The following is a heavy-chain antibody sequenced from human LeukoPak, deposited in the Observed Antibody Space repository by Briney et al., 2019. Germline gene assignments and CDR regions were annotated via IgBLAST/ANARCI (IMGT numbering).Heavy chain of an antibody. CDR3: ARGRGDYVWGSYLDY. Sequence: SQTLSLTCTVSGGSISSGGYYWSWIRQHPGKDLEWIGYIYYTGRTYYNPSLKSRVTISVDTSKNQFFLKLNSVTAADTAVYYCARGRGDYVWGSYLDYWGQGTLVTVSS. CDR2: IYYTGRT. J-gene: IGHJ4*02. D-gene: IGHD3-16*01. V-gene: IGHV4-31*03. CDR1: GGSISSGGYY.